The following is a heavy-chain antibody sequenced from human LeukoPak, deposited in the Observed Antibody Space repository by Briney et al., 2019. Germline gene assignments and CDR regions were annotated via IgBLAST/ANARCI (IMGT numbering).Heavy chain of an antibody. CDR3: ARTFCSGGSCFPGYFDY. Sequence: SETLSLTCTVSGGSLSSFYWSWIRQPAGKGLECVVHIYPSGSTNYNPSLKSRVTMSVDTSKNHFSLKLSSVTAADTAVYYCARTFCSGGSCFPGYFDYWGQGTLVTVSS. J-gene: IGHJ4*02. V-gene: IGHV4-4*07. CDR1: GGSLSSFY. CDR2: IYPSGST. D-gene: IGHD2-15*01.